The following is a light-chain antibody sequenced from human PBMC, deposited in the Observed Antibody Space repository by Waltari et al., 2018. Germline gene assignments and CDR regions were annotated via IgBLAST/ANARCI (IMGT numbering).Light chain of an antibody. CDR1: QRLFSSSKNKNF. CDR3: QQYYPAPPRT. V-gene: IGKV4-1*01. CDR2: WAS. Sequence: DIVMTQSPDSLAVSLGERATINCKSSQRLFSSSKNKNFLAWFQQKPGQPPKLLIYWASTRESGVPDRFSGSGSGTDFTLTISSLQAEDVAVYYCQQYYPAPPRTFGQGTKVEIK. J-gene: IGKJ1*01.